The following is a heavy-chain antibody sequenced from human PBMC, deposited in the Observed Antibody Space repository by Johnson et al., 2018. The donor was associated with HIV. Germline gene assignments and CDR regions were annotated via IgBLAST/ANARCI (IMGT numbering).Heavy chain of an antibody. V-gene: IGHV3-30-3*01. Sequence: QVQLVESGGGVVQPGGSLRLSCAASRFTFSSYAMHWVRQAPGTGLEWVAVISYHGSDKIYVDSVKGRFTISRDNAKNSLYLQMNSLRAEDTAVYYCARDGSDVVGAPLQAFDIWGQGTMVTVSS. CDR3: ARDGSDVVGAPLQAFDI. CDR1: RFTFSSYA. D-gene: IGHD1-26*01. CDR2: ISYHGSDK. J-gene: IGHJ3*02.